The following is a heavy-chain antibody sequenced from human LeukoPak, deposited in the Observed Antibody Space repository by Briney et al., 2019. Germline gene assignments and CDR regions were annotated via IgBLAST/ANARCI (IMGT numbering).Heavy chain of an antibody. CDR1: GFTVSSNY. CDR3: ARRTYDYVWGSYRPYYFDY. J-gene: IGHJ4*02. CDR2: IYSGGST. D-gene: IGHD3-16*02. V-gene: IGHV3-53*01. Sequence: GGSLRLSCAASGFTVSSNYMSWVRQAPGKGLEWVSVIYSGGSTYYADSVKGRFTISRDNSKNTLYLQMNSLRAEDTAVYYCARRTYDYVWGSYRPYYFDYWGQGTLVTVSS.